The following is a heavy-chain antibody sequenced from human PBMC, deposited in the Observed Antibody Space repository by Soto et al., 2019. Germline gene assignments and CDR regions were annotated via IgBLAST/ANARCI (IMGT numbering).Heavy chain of an antibody. D-gene: IGHD3-10*01. V-gene: IGHV3-53*01. Sequence: GGSLRLSCAASGFTVGNNYMSWVRQAPGKGLEWVSLIYSTGTTKYADSVRGRFTVSRDNAKNTLYLQMNSLRAEDTAVYYCAKAGRGSGSHYTSFGYWGQGTLVTVPQ. CDR1: GFTVGNNY. CDR3: AKAGRGSGSHYTSFGY. CDR2: IYSTGTT. J-gene: IGHJ4*02.